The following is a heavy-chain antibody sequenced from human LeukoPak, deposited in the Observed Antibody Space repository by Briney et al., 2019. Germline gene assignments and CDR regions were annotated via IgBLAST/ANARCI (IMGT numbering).Heavy chain of an antibody. V-gene: IGHV3-21*01. CDR1: GFTFSSYA. CDR2: ISYSSRYI. Sequence: PGGSLRLSCAASGFTFSSYAMSWVRQAPGKGLEWVSSISYSSRYIYYADSVKGRFTISRDNAKNSLYLQMNSLRADDTAVYYCASGRVVQQLVLGAFDVWGQGTMVTVSS. CDR3: ASGRVVQQLVLGAFDV. D-gene: IGHD6-13*01. J-gene: IGHJ3*01.